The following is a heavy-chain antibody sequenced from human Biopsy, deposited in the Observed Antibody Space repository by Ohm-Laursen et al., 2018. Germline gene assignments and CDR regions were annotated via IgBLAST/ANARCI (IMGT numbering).Heavy chain of an antibody. CDR1: GFTVSSNY. CDR3: ARGGIAVVGTNFDY. Sequence: GSLRLSCTASGFTVSSNYMSWVRQAPGKGLEWVSVIYSGGSTYYADSVKGRFTISRDNSKNTLYLQMNSLRAEDTAVYYCARGGIAVVGTNFDYWGQGTLVTVSS. CDR2: IYSGGST. J-gene: IGHJ4*02. V-gene: IGHV3-66*01. D-gene: IGHD6-19*01.